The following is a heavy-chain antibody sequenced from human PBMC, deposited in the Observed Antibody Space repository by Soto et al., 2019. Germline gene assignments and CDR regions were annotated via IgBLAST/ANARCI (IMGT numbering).Heavy chain of an antibody. CDR3: VRPYYTSSWFPFDR. J-gene: IGHJ4*02. D-gene: IGHD3-3*01. CDR2: IDEYGSTI. V-gene: IGHV3-74*01. Sequence: EVQLVESGGGLVQPGGSLRLSCAASGFTFSSYWMHWVRQVPGKGLLWVSRIDEYGSTINYADSVKGRFTISRDNARNTLYLEMNSLRVEDTALYYCVRPYYTSSWFPFDRWGQGTLVTVSS. CDR1: GFTFSSYW.